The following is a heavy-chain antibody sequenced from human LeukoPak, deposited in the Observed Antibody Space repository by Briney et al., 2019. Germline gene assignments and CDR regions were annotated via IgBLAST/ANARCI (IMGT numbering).Heavy chain of an antibody. D-gene: IGHD5-18*01. CDR3: ARGMRTAMVPPNY. Sequence: PGGSLRLSCAASGFTFSSYSMNWVRQAPGKGLEWVSSISSSSSYIYYADSVKGRFTISRDNAKNSLYLQMNSLRAEDTAVYYCARGMRTAMVPPNYWGQGTLVTVSS. CDR1: GFTFSSYS. V-gene: IGHV3-21*01. J-gene: IGHJ4*02. CDR2: ISSSSSYI.